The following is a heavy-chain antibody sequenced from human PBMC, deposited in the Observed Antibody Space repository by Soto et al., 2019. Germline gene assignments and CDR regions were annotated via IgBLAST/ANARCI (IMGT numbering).Heavy chain of an antibody. CDR1: GYTLTELS. Sequence: ASVKVSCKVSGYTLTELSMHWVRQAPGQGLEWMGWINPNSGGTNYAQKFQGRVTMTRDTSISTAYMELSRLRSDDTAVYYCARTVFGSSWYTPTGGYYGMDVWGQGTTVTV. CDR2: INPNSGGT. V-gene: IGHV1-2*02. J-gene: IGHJ6*02. CDR3: ARTVFGSSWYTPTGGYYGMDV. D-gene: IGHD6-13*01.